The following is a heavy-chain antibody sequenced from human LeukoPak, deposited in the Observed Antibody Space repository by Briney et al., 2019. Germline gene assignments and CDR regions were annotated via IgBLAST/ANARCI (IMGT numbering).Heavy chain of an antibody. Sequence: GASVKVSCKASGYTFTSYDISWVRQAPGQGLEWMGWISTYNGNTNYAQKLRGRVTMTTDTITTTAYMGLRSLRSDDTAVYYCARDHSGNWFDPWGQGTLVTVSS. J-gene: IGHJ5*02. CDR1: GYTFTSYD. V-gene: IGHV1-18*01. CDR2: ISTYNGNT. CDR3: ARDHSGNWFDP. D-gene: IGHD1-26*01.